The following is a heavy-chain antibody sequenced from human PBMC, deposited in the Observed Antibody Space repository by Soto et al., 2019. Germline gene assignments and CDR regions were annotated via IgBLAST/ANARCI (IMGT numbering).Heavy chain of an antibody. J-gene: IGHJ4*02. Sequence: PGGSMRVSCAASGFNFVGYWVAWVRQAPGKGLEWVANIRDDGSEEYFVDSVKGRFTISRDNAKQSLYLHMNSLRAEDTAVYYCARDKTPFYWGQGTLVTVSS. CDR3: ARDKTPFY. CDR2: IRDDGSEE. V-gene: IGHV3-7*01. CDR1: GFNFVGYW.